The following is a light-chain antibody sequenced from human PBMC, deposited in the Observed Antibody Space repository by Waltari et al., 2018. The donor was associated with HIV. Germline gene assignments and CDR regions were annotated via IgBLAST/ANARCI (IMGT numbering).Light chain of an antibody. J-gene: IGLJ2*01. CDR3: SSYTSSTTVI. V-gene: IGLV2-14*01. CDR1: RNDIGPSTY. Sequence: QSALTQPASVSGSPGPSLPISCTGSRNDIGPSTYVSWYQQHPGKAPKVLIYEVTNRPSGVSDRFSGSKSGNTASLVISGLQTDDEADYYCSSYTSSTTVIFGGGTKLTVL. CDR2: EVT.